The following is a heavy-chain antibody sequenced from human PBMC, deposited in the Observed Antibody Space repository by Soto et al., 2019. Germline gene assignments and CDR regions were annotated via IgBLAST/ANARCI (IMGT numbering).Heavy chain of an antibody. D-gene: IGHD2-21*02. Sequence: SETLSLTCTVSGDSINTDYYWSWIRQPPGKGLEWIGHIYYSGGTFYSPSLKSRLALSVDTSKNQFSLRLSSVTAADTAVSSEXXXFXXIXXXXXXXXXXXVTVHRNS. CDR2: IYYSGGT. J-gene: IGHJ5*01. V-gene: IGHV4-30-4*01. CDR3: XXXFXXIXXXXXXXXXXXVTVHRNS. CDR1: GDSINTDYY.